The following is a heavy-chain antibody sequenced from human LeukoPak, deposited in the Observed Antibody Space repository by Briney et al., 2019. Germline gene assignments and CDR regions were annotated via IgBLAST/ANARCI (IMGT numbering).Heavy chain of an antibody. CDR2: ISYDGSNK. CDR1: GFTFSSFS. D-gene: IGHD3-22*01. V-gene: IGHV3-30*18. J-gene: IGHJ4*02. CDR3: AKEEGDYYDSRLGFDY. Sequence: GGSLRLSCAASGFTFSSFSMIWVRQAPGKGLEWVAVISYDGSNKYYADSVKGRFTISRDNSKNTLYLQMNSLRAEDTAVYYCAKEEGDYYDSRLGFDYWGQGTLVTVSS.